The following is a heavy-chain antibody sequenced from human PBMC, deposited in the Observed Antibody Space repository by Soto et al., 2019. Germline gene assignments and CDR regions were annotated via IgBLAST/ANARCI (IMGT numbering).Heavy chain of an antibody. V-gene: IGHV1-69*06. CDR3: ARSPGVFDY. CDR2: LVPVFGTA. Sequence: QVQLVQSGAEVKKPGSSVKVSRKASGGTFSSLAISWVRQAPGQGLEWMGGLVPVFGTANYAQKFQDRVTVTADKSTSTSYMELSSLRSEDTAVYYCARSPGVFDYWGQGTLVTVSS. CDR1: GGTFSSLA. D-gene: IGHD3-10*01. J-gene: IGHJ4*02.